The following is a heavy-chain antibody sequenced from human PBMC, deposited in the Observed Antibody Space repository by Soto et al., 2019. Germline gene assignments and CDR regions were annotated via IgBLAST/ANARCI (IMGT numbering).Heavy chain of an antibody. CDR1: GFIVSSNQ. CDR3: VRGPSDHKLRLVEWPYGDY. CDR2: IYSGHTT. D-gene: IGHD3-3*01. V-gene: IGHV3-53*01. Sequence: GGSLRLSCVASGFIVSSNQMSWVRQAPGKGLEWVSVIYSGHTTYYADSVEGRFTISRDDAKNTLYLQMNSLRVDDTAVYYCVRGPSDHKLRLVEWPYGDYWGQGTLVTVSS. J-gene: IGHJ4*02.